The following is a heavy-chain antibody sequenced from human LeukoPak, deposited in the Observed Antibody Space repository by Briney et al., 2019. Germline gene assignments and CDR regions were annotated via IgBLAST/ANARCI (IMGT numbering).Heavy chain of an antibody. CDR2: ISYDGSNK. CDR3: ARVGGRYCSGGSCYPGAFDI. D-gene: IGHD2-15*01. J-gene: IGHJ3*02. Sequence: GGSLRLSCAASGFTFSSYAMHWVRQAPGKGLEWVAVISYDGSNKYYADSVKGRFTISRDNSKNTLYLQMNSLRAEDTAVYYCARVGGRYCSGGSCYPGAFDIWGQGTMVTVSS. V-gene: IGHV3-30-3*01. CDR1: GFTFSSYA.